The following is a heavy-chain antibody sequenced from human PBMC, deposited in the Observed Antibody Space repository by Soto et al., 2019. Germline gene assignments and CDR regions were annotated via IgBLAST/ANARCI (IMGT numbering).Heavy chain of an antibody. V-gene: IGHV1-69*13. CDR3: ARPSDMSIPHYYGMDV. CDR2: IIPIFGTA. CDR1: GGTFSSYA. D-gene: IGHD2-15*01. Sequence: SVKVSCKASGGTFSSYAISWVRQAPGQGLEWMGGIIPIFGTADYAQTFQGRVTITADESTSTAYMELSSLRSEDTAVYYCARPSDMSIPHYYGMDVWGQGTTVTVSS. J-gene: IGHJ6*02.